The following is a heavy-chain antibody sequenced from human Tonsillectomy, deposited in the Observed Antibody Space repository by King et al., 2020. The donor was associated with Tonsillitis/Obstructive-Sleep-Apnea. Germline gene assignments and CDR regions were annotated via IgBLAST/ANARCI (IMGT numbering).Heavy chain of an antibody. CDR2: ISSSSCYI. CDR3: ARRYCSSTSCYITNYYYYMDV. J-gene: IGHJ6*03. Sequence: VQLVESGGGLVKPGGSLRLSCAASGFTFSSYSMNWVRQAPGKGLEWVSSISSSSCYIYYADSVKGRFTISIDNTKNSLYLQMNSLRAEDTAVYYCARRYCSSTSCYITNYYYYMDVWGKGTTVTVSS. V-gene: IGHV3-21*01. D-gene: IGHD2-2*02. CDR1: GFTFSSYS.